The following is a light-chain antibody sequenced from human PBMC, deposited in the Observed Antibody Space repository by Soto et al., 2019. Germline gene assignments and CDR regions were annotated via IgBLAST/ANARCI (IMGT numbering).Light chain of an antibody. J-gene: IGKJ2*01. CDR2: SAS. CDR1: QNIARY. V-gene: IGKV1-39*01. Sequence: DIQMTQSPSSLSASVGDRVTVTCRASQNIARYLSWYQQKPGKAPKLLIYSASSLQTGVPSRFSGHESGTDFTLTISGLQPEEFATDYSKQSFSAPRTFGQGIKLEIQ. CDR3: KQSFSAPRT.